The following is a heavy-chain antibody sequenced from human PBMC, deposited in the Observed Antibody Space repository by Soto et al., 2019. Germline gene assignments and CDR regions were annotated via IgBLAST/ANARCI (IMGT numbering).Heavy chain of an antibody. CDR1: GYTFTNYA. CDR2: INAGNGNT. V-gene: IGHV1-3*01. CDR3: ARAGFCSTTSCSEAFDI. Sequence: QVQLVQSGAEVKKPGASVKVSCKASGYTFTNYAMHWVRQAPGQRPEWMGWINAGNGNTKFSQRFQGRVTITRDTSANIAYMELSSLTSEDTAVYYCARAGFCSTTSCSEAFDIWGQGTVVTVSS. D-gene: IGHD2-2*01. J-gene: IGHJ3*02.